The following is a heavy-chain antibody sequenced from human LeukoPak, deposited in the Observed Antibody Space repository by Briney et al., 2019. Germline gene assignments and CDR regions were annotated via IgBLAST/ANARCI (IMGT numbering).Heavy chain of an antibody. V-gene: IGHV3-7*03. D-gene: IGHD3-9*01. CDR2: IKQDGSEK. CDR1: GFTFSLYW. Sequence: GGSLRLSCAASGFTFSLYWMNWVRRAPGKGLEWVANIKQDGSEKNYVDSVKGRFTISRDNAKNSLYLQMNNLRVEDAAMYYCAGGTGFIIKDWGQGTLVTVSS. J-gene: IGHJ4*02. CDR3: AGGTGFIIKD.